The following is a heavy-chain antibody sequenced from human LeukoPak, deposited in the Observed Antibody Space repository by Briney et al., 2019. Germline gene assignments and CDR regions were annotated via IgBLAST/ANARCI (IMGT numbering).Heavy chain of an antibody. CDR1: GGSFSGYY. D-gene: IGHD6-13*01. Sequence: PSETLSLTCAVYGGSFSGYYWSWVRQPPGKGLEWSGYIYDSGTTNYNPSLNTRVTISVDTSKNHFSLKLSSVTAADTAVYYCARGVYIAAAQYGYWGQGTLVTVSS. V-gene: IGHV4-59*01. J-gene: IGHJ4*02. CDR2: IYDSGTT. CDR3: ARGVYIAAAQYGY.